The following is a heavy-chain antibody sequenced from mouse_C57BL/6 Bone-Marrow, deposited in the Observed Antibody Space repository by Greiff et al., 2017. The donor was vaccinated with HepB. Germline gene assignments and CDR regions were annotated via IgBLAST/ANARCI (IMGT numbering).Heavy chain of an antibody. Sequence: QVQLQQPGAELVRPGTSVKLSCKASGYTFTSYWMHWVKQRPGQGLEWIGVIDPSDSYTNYNQKFKGKATLTADTSSSTAYMQLSSLTSEDSAVYYCARSYLPDYWGQGTTLTVSS. CDR2: IDPSDSYT. V-gene: IGHV1-59*01. J-gene: IGHJ2*01. CDR1: GYTFTSYW. CDR3: ARSYLPDY. D-gene: IGHD1-1*01.